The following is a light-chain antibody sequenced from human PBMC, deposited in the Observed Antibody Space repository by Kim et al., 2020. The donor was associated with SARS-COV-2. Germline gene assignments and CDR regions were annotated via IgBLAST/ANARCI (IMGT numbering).Light chain of an antibody. Sequence: LSAGERATLSCRASQSVSSSYLAWYQQKPGQATRLLIDGASSRATGIPDRCSGSGSGTDFNLTISRLEPEDIAVYYCQQYGSSLYTSGQGTKLEI. J-gene: IGKJ2*01. CDR2: GAS. V-gene: IGKV3-20*01. CDR3: QQYGSSLYT. CDR1: QSVSSSY.